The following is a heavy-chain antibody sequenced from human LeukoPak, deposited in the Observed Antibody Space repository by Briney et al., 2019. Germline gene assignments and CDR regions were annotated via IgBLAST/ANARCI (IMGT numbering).Heavy chain of an antibody. CDR2: IYTSGST. CDR3: ARGLYCSGGSCYFYFDY. V-gene: IGHV4-61*02. CDR1: GGSISSGSYY. D-gene: IGHD2-15*01. Sequence: SETLSLTCAVSGGSISSGSYYWRWLRQPAGKGLEWIGRIYTSGSTNYNPSLKSRVTISVDTSKNQFSLKLSSVTAADTAVYYCARGLYCSGGSCYFYFDYWGQGTLVTVSS. J-gene: IGHJ4*02.